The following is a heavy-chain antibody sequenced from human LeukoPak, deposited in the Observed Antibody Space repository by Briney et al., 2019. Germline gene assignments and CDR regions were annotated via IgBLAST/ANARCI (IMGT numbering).Heavy chain of an antibody. CDR1: GASLRGSY. D-gene: IGHD1-14*01. CDR2: IDHSGST. V-gene: IGHV4-34*01. CDR3: ARGGNGWYFDL. Sequence: SDTLSLTCAVQGASLRGSYWSWIRQPPGKGLQWIGQIDHSGSTHSIPSLKSRVTISLDTSQSQVSLKVNSVTAADTAVYFCARGGNGWYFDLWGRGTLVTVSS. J-gene: IGHJ2*01.